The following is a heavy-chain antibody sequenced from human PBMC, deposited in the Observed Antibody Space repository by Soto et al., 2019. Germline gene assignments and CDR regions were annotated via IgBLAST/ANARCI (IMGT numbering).Heavy chain of an antibody. D-gene: IGHD3-10*01. Sequence: QVQLVQSGAEVKKPGASVKVSCKTSGYTFSNYGIAWVRQAPGQSLEWMGWISVYNYNTNYAQKLQGRVTMTRDIYTGKAYMELRSRRSDDTAVYYCARGGGYYGSGTYPFDYWGRGTLVTVSS. CDR1: GYTFSNYG. J-gene: IGHJ4*02. CDR3: ARGGGYYGSGTYPFDY. CDR2: ISVYNYNT. V-gene: IGHV1-18*01.